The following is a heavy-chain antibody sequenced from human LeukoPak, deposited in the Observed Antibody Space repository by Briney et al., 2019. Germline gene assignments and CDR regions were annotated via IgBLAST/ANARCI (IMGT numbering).Heavy chain of an antibody. J-gene: IGHJ3*02. V-gene: IGHV1-18*01. CDR2: ISAYNGNT. CDR3: ARDYYYDSSGYYLGAFDI. CDR1: GYTFTSYG. D-gene: IGHD3-22*01. Sequence: ASVKVSCKASGYTFTSYGISWVRQAPGQGLEWMGWISAYNGNTNYAQKLQGRVTMTTDTSTSTAYMELRSLRSDDTAVYYCARDYYYDSSGYYLGAFDIWGQGTMVTVSS.